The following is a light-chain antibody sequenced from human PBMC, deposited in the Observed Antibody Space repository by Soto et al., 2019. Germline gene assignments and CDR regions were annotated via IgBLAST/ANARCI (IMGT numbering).Light chain of an antibody. CDR3: LQDYSYPWT. Sequence: ELVMTQSPATLSVSPGERATLSCRASQSFSSNVAWYQQKPGQAPRLLIYGTSTRVTGIPARFSGSGSGTEFTLTISSLQSEDFATYYCLQDYSYPWTFGQGTKVEIK. J-gene: IGKJ1*01. V-gene: IGKV3-15*01. CDR1: QSFSSN. CDR2: GTS.